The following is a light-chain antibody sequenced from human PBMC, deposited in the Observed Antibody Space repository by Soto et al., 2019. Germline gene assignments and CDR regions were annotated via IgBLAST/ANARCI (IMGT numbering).Light chain of an antibody. J-gene: IGKJ1*01. Sequence: EIVMTQSPATLSVSPGERVTLSCRARQSVGSNLAWYQQKPGQAPRLLIYGAYTSATGIPARFSGSGSETEFSLTISSLQAEDSAVYFCQQYNNWPTWTFGQGTKVEIK. CDR1: QSVGSN. CDR2: GAY. CDR3: QQYNNWPTWT. V-gene: IGKV3-15*01.